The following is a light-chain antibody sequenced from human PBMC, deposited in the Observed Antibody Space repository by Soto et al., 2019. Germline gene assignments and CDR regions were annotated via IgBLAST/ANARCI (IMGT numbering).Light chain of an antibody. V-gene: IGKV3-15*01. Sequence: EIVLTQSPATLSVSPGERATLSCRASESVRTSLAWYQQKPGRSPSLLIYGASNRATGLPARFSGSGSGTEFTLTISSLQSEDFAVYYCQESYSTLMYTFGQGTKLEIK. J-gene: IGKJ2*01. CDR1: ESVRTS. CDR3: QESYSTLMYT. CDR2: GAS.